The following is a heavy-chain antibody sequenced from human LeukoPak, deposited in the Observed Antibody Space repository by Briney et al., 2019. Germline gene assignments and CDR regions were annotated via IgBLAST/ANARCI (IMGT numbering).Heavy chain of an antibody. CDR3: ASEDGHNPNLGFDY. V-gene: IGHV3-30*03. J-gene: IGHJ4*02. CDR2: KSYDGRNK. D-gene: IGHD5-24*01. Sequence: PGGSLRLSCAASGFTFSSYGMHWVRQAPGKGLEWVAVKSYDGRNKYYADSVKGRFTISRDTSKNTLYLQMNSLRAEDTAVYYCASEDGHNPNLGFDYWGQGTLVTVSS. CDR1: GFTFSSYG.